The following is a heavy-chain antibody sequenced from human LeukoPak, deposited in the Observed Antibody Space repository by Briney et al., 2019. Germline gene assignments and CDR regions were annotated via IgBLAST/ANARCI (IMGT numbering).Heavy chain of an antibody. V-gene: IGHV4-4*09. D-gene: IGHD5-12*01. CDR2: IYTSGST. CDR1: GGSVSGYY. Sequence: SETLSLTCAVSGGSVSGYYWSWIRQPPGKGLEWIGYIYTSGSTNYNPSLKSRVTISVDTSKNQFSLKLSSVTAADTAVYYCARPRYSGYDFAFDIWGQGTMVTVSS. CDR3: ARPRYSGYDFAFDI. J-gene: IGHJ3*02.